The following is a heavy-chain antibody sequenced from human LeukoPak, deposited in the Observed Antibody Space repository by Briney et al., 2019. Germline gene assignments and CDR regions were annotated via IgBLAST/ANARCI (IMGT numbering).Heavy chain of an antibody. Sequence: GGSLGLSCAASGFNFASNWMNWARQAPGKGLEWVASINHNGNVNYYVDSVKGRFTISRDNAKNSLYLQMSNLRAEDTAVYFCARGGGLDVWGQGATVTVSS. V-gene: IGHV3-7*03. D-gene: IGHD3-16*01. CDR1: GFNFASNW. CDR3: ARGGGLDV. J-gene: IGHJ6*02. CDR2: INHNGNVN.